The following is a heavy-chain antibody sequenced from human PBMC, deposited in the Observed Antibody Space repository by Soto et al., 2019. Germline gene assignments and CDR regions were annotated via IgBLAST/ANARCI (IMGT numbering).Heavy chain of an antibody. CDR3: ACSSSWYRYFDL. J-gene: IGHJ2*01. CDR1: GGSFSGYY. Sequence: QVQLQQWGAGLLKPSETLSLTCAVYGGSFSGYYWSWIRQPPGKGLEWIGEINHSGSTNYNPSLKSRVTISVDTSKNQFSLKLSSVTAADTAVYYCACSSSWYRYFDLWGRGTLVTVSS. D-gene: IGHD6-13*01. CDR2: INHSGST. V-gene: IGHV4-34*01.